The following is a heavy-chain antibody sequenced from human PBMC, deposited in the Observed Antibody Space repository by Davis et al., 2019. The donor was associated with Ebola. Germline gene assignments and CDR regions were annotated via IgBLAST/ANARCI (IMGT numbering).Heavy chain of an antibody. Sequence: GGSLRLSCAASGFTFSSYSMNWVRQAPGKGPEWVSYISSSSSTIYYADSVKGRFTISRDNAKNSLYLQMNSLRDEDTAVYYCARLPAARNLGPQDWGQGTLVTVSS. CDR2: ISSSSSTI. J-gene: IGHJ4*02. CDR3: ARLPAARNLGPQD. D-gene: IGHD6-6*01. CDR1: GFTFSSYS. V-gene: IGHV3-48*02.